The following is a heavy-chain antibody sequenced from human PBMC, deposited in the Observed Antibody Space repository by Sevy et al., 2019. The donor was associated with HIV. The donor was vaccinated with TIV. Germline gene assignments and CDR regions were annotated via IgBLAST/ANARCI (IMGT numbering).Heavy chain of an antibody. CDR1: GIIFTTSG. V-gene: IGHV3-30*18. CDR3: AKDFTGYNGMDV. Sequence: GGSLRLSCAVSGIIFTTSGMHWVRQAPGKGLEWVAVISYDGRNKFYGDSVKGRFTMTRDNSKNILYLQMNSLRVEDTAVYYCAKDFTGYNGMDVWGQGTMVNVSS. CDR2: ISYDGRNK. J-gene: IGHJ6*02. D-gene: IGHD3-9*01.